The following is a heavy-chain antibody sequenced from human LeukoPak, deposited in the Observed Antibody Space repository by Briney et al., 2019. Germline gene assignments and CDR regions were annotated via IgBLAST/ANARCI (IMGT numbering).Heavy chain of an antibody. CDR2: IWYDGSNK. J-gene: IGHJ6*02. Sequence: GGSLRLSCAASGFTFSSYGMHWVRQAPGKGLEWVAVIWYDGSNKYYADPVKGRFTISRDNSKNTLYLQMNSLRAEDTAVYYCARERVYYYYGMDVWGQGTTVTVSS. CDR1: GFTFSSYG. V-gene: IGHV3-33*01. CDR3: ARERVYYYYGMDV.